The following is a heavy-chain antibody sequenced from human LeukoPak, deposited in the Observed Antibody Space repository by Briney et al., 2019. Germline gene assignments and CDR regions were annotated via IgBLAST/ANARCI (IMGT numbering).Heavy chain of an antibody. J-gene: IGHJ4*02. Sequence: GASVKVSCKASGYTFTSYGISWVRQAPGQGLEWMGWISAYNGNTNYAQKLRGRVTMTTDTSTSTAYMELRSLRSDDTAVYYCARDNETTVVTPDYFDYWGQGTLVTVSS. V-gene: IGHV1-18*01. CDR1: GYTFTSYG. CDR3: ARDNETTVVTPDYFDY. D-gene: IGHD4-23*01. CDR2: ISAYNGNT.